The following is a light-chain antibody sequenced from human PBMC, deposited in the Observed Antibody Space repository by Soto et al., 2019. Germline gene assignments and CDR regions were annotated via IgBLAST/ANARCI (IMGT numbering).Light chain of an antibody. J-gene: IGKJ4*02. Sequence: DIQMTQSPSSLSASVGDRVTITCRASQNIISSLNWYQQKPGRAPKLLIYGASSLQSGVPSRFSGSGSGTDFTLAISNLQAEDFATDYCQQGYSTPPTFGGGTKVEIK. CDR3: QQGYSTPPT. CDR2: GAS. CDR1: QNIISS. V-gene: IGKV1-39*01.